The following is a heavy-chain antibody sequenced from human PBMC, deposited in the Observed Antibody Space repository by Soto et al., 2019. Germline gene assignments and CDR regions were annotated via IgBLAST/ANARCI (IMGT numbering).Heavy chain of an antibody. Sequence: ASVKXSCKASGYTFTSYHMHWVRQAPGQGLEWMGIINPSGGSTSYAQKFQGRVTMTRDTSTSTVYMELSSLRSEDTAVYYCASPRPGRLQYSGYAYCYYWGVWGKGTTVT. CDR3: ASPRPGRLQYSGYAYCYYWGV. CDR2: INPSGGST. J-gene: IGHJ6*03. D-gene: IGHD5-12*01. CDR1: GYTFTSYH. V-gene: IGHV1-46*03.